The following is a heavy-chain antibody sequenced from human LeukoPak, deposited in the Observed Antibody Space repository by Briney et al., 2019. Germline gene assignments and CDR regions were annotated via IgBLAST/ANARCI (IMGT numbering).Heavy chain of an antibody. CDR3: ARGGDIVVVVAATNLGVY. J-gene: IGHJ4*02. CDR2: INPSGGST. CDR1: GYTFTSYY. V-gene: IGHV1-46*01. D-gene: IGHD2-15*01. Sequence: ASVEVSCKASGYTFTSYYMHWVRQAPGQGLEWMGIINPSGGSTSYAQKFQGRVTMTRDTSTSTVYMELSSLRSEDTAVYYCARGGDIVVVVAATNLGVYWGQGTLVTVSS.